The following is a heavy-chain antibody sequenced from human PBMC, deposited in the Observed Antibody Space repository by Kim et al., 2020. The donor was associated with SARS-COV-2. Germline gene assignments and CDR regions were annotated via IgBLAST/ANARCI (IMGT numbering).Heavy chain of an antibody. D-gene: IGHD2-8*02. CDR3: ARRLVEGPGDY. J-gene: IGHJ4*02. V-gene: IGHV4-34*01. CDR2: INHSGST. Sequence: SETLSLTCAVYGGSFSGYYWSWIRQPPGKGLEWIGEINHSGSTNYNPSLKSRVTISVDTSKNQFSLKLSSVTAADTAVYYCARRLVEGPGDYWGQGTLVTVSS. CDR1: GGSFSGYY.